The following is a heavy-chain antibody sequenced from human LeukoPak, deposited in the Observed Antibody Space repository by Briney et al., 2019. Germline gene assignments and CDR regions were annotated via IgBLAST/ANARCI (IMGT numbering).Heavy chain of an antibody. CDR2: ISRNGGST. CDR1: GFTFRSHA. J-gene: IGHJ4*02. D-gene: IGHD3-16*02. CDR3: VKDGSDWGYDYVWGSYRIFFDY. Sequence: GGSLRLSCSASGFTFRSHAMHWVRQAPGKGLEYVSAISRNGGSTYYADSVKGRFTISRDNSKNTLYLQMSSLRAEDTAVYYCVKDGSDWGYDYVWGSYRIFFDYWGQGTLVTVSS. V-gene: IGHV3-64D*06.